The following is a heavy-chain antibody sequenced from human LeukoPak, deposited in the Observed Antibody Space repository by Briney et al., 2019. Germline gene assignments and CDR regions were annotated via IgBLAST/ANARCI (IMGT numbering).Heavy chain of an antibody. CDR3: ARLGRFYYDSSGHTWGIDAFDI. Sequence: GESLKISCKGSGYSFTSYWIGWVRQMPGKGLEWMGIIYPGDSDTRYSPSFQGQVTISADKSISTAYLQWSSLKASDTAMYYCARLGRFYYDSSGHTWGIDAFDIWGQGTIVTVSS. CDR2: IYPGDSDT. V-gene: IGHV5-51*01. J-gene: IGHJ3*02. CDR1: GYSFTSYW. D-gene: IGHD3-22*01.